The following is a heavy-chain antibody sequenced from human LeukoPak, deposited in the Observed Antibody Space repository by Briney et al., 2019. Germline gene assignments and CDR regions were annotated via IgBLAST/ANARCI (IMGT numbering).Heavy chain of an antibody. CDR3: ARRSGSYYFDY. CDR1: GFTFSSYD. CDR2: IGTAGDT. J-gene: IGHJ4*02. V-gene: IGHV3-13*01. D-gene: IGHD1-26*01. Sequence: GGSLRLSCAASGFTFSSYDMHWVRQATGKGLEWVSAIGTAGDTYYPGSVKGRFTISRENAKNSLYLQMNSLRAGDTAVYYCARRSGSYYFDYWGQGTLVTVSS.